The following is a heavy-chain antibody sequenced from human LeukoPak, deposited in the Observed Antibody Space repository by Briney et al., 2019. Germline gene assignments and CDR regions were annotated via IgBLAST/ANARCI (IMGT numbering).Heavy chain of an antibody. D-gene: IGHD5-24*01. Sequence: GGSLRLSCAASGFTFSSYAMSWVRQPPEKGLEWVSVIGGSGDNRYYADSVKGRFTISRDSAKNSLYLQMNSLRDEDTAVYYCALGMATIRVSTFFDYWGQGTLVTVSS. V-gene: IGHV3-23*01. J-gene: IGHJ4*02. CDR1: GFTFSSYA. CDR2: IGGSGDNR. CDR3: ALGMATIRVSTFFDY.